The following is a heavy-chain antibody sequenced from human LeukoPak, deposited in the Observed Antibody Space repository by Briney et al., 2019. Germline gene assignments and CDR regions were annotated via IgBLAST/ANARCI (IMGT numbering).Heavy chain of an antibody. CDR2: INSNSGDT. V-gene: IGHV1-2*02. CDR1: VYTFTGYY. Sequence: ASVKVSCKASVYTFTGYYLHWVRQAPGQGLEWMGWINSNSGDTNYAQKVQGRVTMTRDTSISTAYMELSRLKSDDTAVYYCTREDYWGQGTLVTVSS. CDR3: TREDY. J-gene: IGHJ4*02.